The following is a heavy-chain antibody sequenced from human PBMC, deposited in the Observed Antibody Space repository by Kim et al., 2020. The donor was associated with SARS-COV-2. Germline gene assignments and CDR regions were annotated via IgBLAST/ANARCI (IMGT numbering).Heavy chain of an antibody. Sequence: SETLSLTCVVSGDSITSRNWWTWVRQPPGKGLEWIGEIHSDESTDYNPTLKNRVTISVDKSKNQFSLKLTSVTAADTAVYYCTRCPVETTSAWLDPWGQGTVVTVSS. V-gene: IGHV4-4*02. J-gene: IGHJ5*02. CDR2: IHSDEST. CDR3: TRCPVETTSAWLDP. CDR1: GDSITSRNW.